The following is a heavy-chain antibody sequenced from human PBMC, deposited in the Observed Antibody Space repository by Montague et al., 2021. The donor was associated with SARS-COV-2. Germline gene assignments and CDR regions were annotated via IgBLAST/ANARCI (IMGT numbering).Heavy chain of an antibody. J-gene: IGHJ4*02. CDR3: ATASGSGSLGFHY. CDR1: GASISTGAYY. D-gene: IGHD3-10*01. V-gene: IGHV4-31*03. CDR2: IYYSGTI. Sequence: TLSLTCTVSGASISTGAYYWSWIRQHPEKGLEWIGYIYYSGTIYYNPSLKSRVTISLDTSNNHSSLELSSVTAADTAVYYCATASGSGSLGFHYWGQGTLVLVSS.